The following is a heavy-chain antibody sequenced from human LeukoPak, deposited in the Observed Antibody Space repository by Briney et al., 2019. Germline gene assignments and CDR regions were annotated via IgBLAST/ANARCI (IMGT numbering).Heavy chain of an antibody. J-gene: IGHJ4*02. CDR2: IKSKTDGGTT. CDR1: GFTFSNAW. D-gene: IGHD2-2*01. Sequence: PGGSLRLSCAASGFTFSNAWMSWVRQAPGKGLERVGRIKSKTDGGTTDYAAPVKGRFTISRDDSKNTLYLQMNSLKTEDTAVYYCTRAGDIVVVPAASYAGYWGQGTLVTVSS. CDR3: TRAGDIVVVPAASYAGY. V-gene: IGHV3-15*01.